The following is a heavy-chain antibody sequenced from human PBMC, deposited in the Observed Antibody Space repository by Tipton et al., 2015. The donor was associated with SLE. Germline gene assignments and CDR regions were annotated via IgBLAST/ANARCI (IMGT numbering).Heavy chain of an antibody. V-gene: IGHV3-33*06. J-gene: IGHJ4*02. CDR2: IWYDGSNK. CDR3: AKDFLRDFDY. CDR1: GFTFSSYG. Sequence: SLRLSCAASGFTFSSYGMHWVRQAPGKGLEWVAVIWYDGSNKYYADPVKGRFTISRDNSKNTLYLQMNSLRAEDTAVYYCAKDFLRDFDYWGQGTLVTVSS.